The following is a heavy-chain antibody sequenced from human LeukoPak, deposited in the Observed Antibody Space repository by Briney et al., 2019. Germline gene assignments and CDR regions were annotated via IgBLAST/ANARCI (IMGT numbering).Heavy chain of an antibody. CDR3: ARSTRAGYFQH. CDR2: ISSSSSYI. D-gene: IGHD6-13*01. CDR1: GFTFSSYS. V-gene: IGHV3-21*01. Sequence: GGSLRLSCAASGFTFSSYSMNWVRQAPGKGLEWVSSISSSSSYIYYADSVKGRFAISRDNAKNSLYLQMNSLRAEDTAVYYCARSTRAGYFQHWGQGTLVTVSS. J-gene: IGHJ1*01.